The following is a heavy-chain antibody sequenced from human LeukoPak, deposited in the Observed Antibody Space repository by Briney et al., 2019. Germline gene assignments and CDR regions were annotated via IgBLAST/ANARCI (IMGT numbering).Heavy chain of an antibody. CDR3: ARDLGPDYYYYGMDV. CDR2: IYYSGST. J-gene: IGHJ6*02. D-gene: IGHD3-16*01. Sequence: SGTLSLTCTVSGGSISSYYWSWIRQPPGKGLEWIGYIYYSGSTNYNPSLKSRVTISVDTSKNQFSLKLSSVTAADTAVYYCARDLGPDYYYYGMDVWGQGTTVTVSS. CDR1: GGSISSYY. V-gene: IGHV4-59*01.